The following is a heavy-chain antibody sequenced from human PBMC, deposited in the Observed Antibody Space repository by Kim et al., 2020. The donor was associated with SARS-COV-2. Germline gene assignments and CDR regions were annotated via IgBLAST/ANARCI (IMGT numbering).Heavy chain of an antibody. D-gene: IGHD6-13*01. Sequence: SETLSLTCTVSGGSISSYYWSWIRQPPGKGLEWIGYIYYSGSTNYNPSLKSRVTISVDTSKNQFSLKLSSVTAADTAVYYCARLAIGSSWYVKAFDIWGQGTMVTGSS. V-gene: IGHV4-59*08. CDR2: IYYSGST. J-gene: IGHJ3*02. CDR1: GGSISSYY. CDR3: ARLAIGSSWYVKAFDI.